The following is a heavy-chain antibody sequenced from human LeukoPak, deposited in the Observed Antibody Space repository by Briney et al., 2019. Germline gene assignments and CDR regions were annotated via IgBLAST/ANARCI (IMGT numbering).Heavy chain of an antibody. CDR2: INPSGGST. D-gene: IGHD4-17*01. V-gene: IGHV1-46*01. CDR3: ASGYGDSTHAFDI. J-gene: IGHJ3*02. Sequence: ASVNVSCKASGYTLTNYYIHWVRQPPGQGLEWMGIINPSGGSTSYAQKFQGRVTMTRDTSRSTVYMELSSLRSEDRAVYYCASGYGDSTHAFDIWGQGTMVTVSS. CDR1: GYTLTNYY.